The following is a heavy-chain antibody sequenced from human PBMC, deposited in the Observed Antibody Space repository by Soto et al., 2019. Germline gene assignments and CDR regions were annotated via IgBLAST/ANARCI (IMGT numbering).Heavy chain of an antibody. CDR1: GFTFYYYA. CDR2: ISWNSGSI. CDR3: AKDGYAAAGTDPFDY. D-gene: IGHD6-13*01. J-gene: IGHJ4*02. V-gene: IGHV3-9*01. Sequence: PGGSLRLSCAASGFTFYYYAMHWVRQAPGKGLEWVSGISWNSGSIGYADSVKGRFTISRDNAKNSLYLQMNSLRAEDTALYYCAKDGYAAAGTDPFDYWGQGTLVTVSS.